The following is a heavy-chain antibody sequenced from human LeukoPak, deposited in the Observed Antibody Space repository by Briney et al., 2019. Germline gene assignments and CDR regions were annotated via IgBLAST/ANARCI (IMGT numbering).Heavy chain of an antibody. J-gene: IGHJ4*02. CDR3: VRGITTPDC. V-gene: IGHV3-23*01. CDR1: GFTFSSYA. Sequence: GGSLRLSCAASGFTFSSYAMTWVRQAPGKGLEWVSGITRGGGTYYADSVKGRFTTSRDNSKNTLYLQMSSLRAEDTAVYYCVRGITTPDCWGQGTLVTVSS. CDR2: ITRGGGT. D-gene: IGHD3-3*01.